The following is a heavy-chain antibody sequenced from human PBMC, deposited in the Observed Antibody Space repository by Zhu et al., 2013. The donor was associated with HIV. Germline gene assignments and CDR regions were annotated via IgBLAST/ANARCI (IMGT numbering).Heavy chain of an antibody. Sequence: QVQLVQSGAEVKKPGSSVRVSCKASGGTFSNYAVSWVRQAPGQGLEWMGGISPIFGTTDYAQKFQGRVTITADRSTSTAYLELRSLRSDDTAVYYCATDGVGLKGGWGQGTLVAVSS. D-gene: IGHD3-3*01. V-gene: IGHV1-69*06. CDR1: GGTFSNYA. J-gene: IGHJ4*02. CDR2: ISPIFGTT. CDR3: ATDGVGLKGG.